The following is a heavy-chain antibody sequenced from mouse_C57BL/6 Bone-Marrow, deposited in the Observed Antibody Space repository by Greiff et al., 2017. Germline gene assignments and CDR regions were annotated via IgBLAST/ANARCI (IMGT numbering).Heavy chain of an antibody. D-gene: IGHD1-1*01. J-gene: IGHJ1*03. V-gene: IGHV5-16*01. CDR1: GFTFSDYY. Sequence: EVQLVEPEGGLVQPGSSMKLSCTASGFTFSDYYMAWVRQVPEKGLEWVANINYDGSSTYYLDSLKSRFIISRDNAKNILYLQMSSLRSEDTATYYCARDAYYYGSSNYWYFDVWGTGTTVTVSS. CDR3: ARDAYYYGSSNYWYFDV. CDR2: INYDGSST.